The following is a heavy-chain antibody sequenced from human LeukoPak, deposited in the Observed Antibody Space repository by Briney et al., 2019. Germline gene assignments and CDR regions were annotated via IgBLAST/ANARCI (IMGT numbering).Heavy chain of an antibody. Sequence: ASVKVSCKASGYTFTSYAMHWVRQAPGQRLGWMGWINAGNGNTKYSQKFQGRVTITRDTSASTAYMELSSLRSEDTAVYYCARSGILLLWFGELFDYWGQGTLVTVSS. V-gene: IGHV1-3*01. CDR3: ARSGILLLWFGELFDY. D-gene: IGHD3-10*01. CDR2: INAGNGNT. J-gene: IGHJ4*02. CDR1: GYTFTSYA.